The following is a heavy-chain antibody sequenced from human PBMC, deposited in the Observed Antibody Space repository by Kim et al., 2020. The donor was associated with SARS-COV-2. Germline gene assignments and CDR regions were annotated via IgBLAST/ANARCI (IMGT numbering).Heavy chain of an antibody. Sequence: KYYAASVKGRLTISRDNSKSTLYLQMNSLRAEDTAVYYCARTPSYYYGMDVWGQGTTVTVSS. V-gene: IGHV3-33*01. J-gene: IGHJ6*02. CDR2: K. CDR3: ARTPSYYYGMDV.